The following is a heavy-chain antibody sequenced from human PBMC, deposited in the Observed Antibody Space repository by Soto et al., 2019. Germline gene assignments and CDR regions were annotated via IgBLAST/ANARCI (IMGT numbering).Heavy chain of an antibody. CDR2: IITIFGTA. V-gene: IGHV1-69*01. D-gene: IGHD2-2*01. CDR1: GGTFSSYA. CDR3: ARTDCSSTSCYDAFDI. J-gene: IGHJ3*02. Sequence: QVQLVQSGAEVTTPGSSVKVSCTASGGTFSSYAISWVRQAPGQGLEWMGGIITIFGTANYAQQFQGRVTITADESTSTAYMEMSSLRSEDTAVYYCARTDCSSTSCYDAFDIWGQGTMVTVSS.